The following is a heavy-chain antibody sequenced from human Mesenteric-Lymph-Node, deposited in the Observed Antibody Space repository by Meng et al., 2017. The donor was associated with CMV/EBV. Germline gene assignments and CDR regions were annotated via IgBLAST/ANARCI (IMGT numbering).Heavy chain of an antibody. V-gene: IGHV3-53*05. CDR2: IFSGGST. CDR3: ARSTAPRDYYYYGMDV. D-gene: IGHD2-21*02. J-gene: IGHJ6*02. Sequence: GESLKISCAASGFTVSSIYMSWVRQAPGKGLEWVSVIFSGGSTYYADSVKGRFTISRDNSKNTLYLQMNSLRAEDTAVYYCARSTAPRDYYYYGMDVWGQGTTVTVSS. CDR1: GFTVSSIY.